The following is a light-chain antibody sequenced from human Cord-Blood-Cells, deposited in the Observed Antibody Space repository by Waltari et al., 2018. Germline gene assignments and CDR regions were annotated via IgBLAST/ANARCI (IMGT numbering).Light chain of an antibody. CDR3: CSYAGSSTLV. Sequence: QSALTQPASVSGSPGQSITLSCTGTSSVVGSYNLVSWYQQHPGKAPKLMIYDGSKRPAGGSNRFSGSKSGNTASLTFCGLQAGDDADYYCCSYAGSSTLVFGGGTKRTVL. V-gene: IGLV2-23*01. CDR2: DGS. J-gene: IGLJ3*02. CDR1: SSVVGSYNL.